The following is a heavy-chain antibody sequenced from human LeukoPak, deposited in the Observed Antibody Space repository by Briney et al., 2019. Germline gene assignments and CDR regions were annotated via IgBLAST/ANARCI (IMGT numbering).Heavy chain of an antibody. CDR1: GFTFSSYA. CDR2: ISSRSHYI. Sequence: GGSLRPSCAASGFTFSSYAMNWVRQAPGKGLEWVSSISSRSHYIYYADSVKGRFTISRDNAKNSLYLQMNSLRAEDTAVYYCASYYYDSSAYGPLGYWGQGTLVTVSS. J-gene: IGHJ4*02. V-gene: IGHV3-21*01. CDR3: ASYYYDSSAYGPLGY. D-gene: IGHD3-22*01.